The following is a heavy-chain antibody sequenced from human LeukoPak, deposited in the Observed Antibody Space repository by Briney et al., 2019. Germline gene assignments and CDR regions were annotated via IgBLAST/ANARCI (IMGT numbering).Heavy chain of an antibody. D-gene: IGHD3-22*01. J-gene: IGHJ4*02. CDR3: AKGPDSSGLYSLDY. Sequence: QPGGSLRLSCAASGFTFSNYDMHWVRQAPGKGLEWVAIISFDGSSKYYADSVKGRFTISRDNSKNTLYLQMNSLRAEDTAVYYCAKGPDSSGLYSLDYWGQGTLVTVSS. CDR2: ISFDGSSK. CDR1: GFTFSNYD. V-gene: IGHV3-30*18.